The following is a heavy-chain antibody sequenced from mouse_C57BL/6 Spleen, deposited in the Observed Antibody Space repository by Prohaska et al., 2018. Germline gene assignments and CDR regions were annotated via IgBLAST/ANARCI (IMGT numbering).Heavy chain of an antibody. D-gene: IGHD1-1*01. J-gene: IGHJ2*01. V-gene: IGHV1-15*01. CDR1: GYTFTDYE. Sequence: GAELVRPGASVTLSCKASGYTFTDYEMHWVKQTPVHGLEWIGAIDPETGGTAYNQKFKGKAILTADKSSSTAYMELRSLTSEDSAVYYCTKITTVVFDYWGQGTTLTVSS. CDR2: IDPETGGT. CDR3: TKITTVVFDY.